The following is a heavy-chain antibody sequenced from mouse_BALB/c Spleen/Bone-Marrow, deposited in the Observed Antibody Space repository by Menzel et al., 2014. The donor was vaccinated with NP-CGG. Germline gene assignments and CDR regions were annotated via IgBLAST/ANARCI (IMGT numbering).Heavy chain of an antibody. J-gene: IGHJ4*01. CDR3: ARNGNFYAMDY. CDR1: GFSLTSYG. D-gene: IGHD2-1*01. V-gene: IGHV2-6-1*01. CDR2: IWSDGST. Sequence: QVQLQQSGPGLVAPSQSLSITCTISGFSLTSYGVHWVRQPPGKGLEWLVVIWSDGSTTYNSALKSRLSISKDNSKIQVFLKMNSLQTDDTAMYYCARNGNFYAMDYWGQGTSVTVSS.